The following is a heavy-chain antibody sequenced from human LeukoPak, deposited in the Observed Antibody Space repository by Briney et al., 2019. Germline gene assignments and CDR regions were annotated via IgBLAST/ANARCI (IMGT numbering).Heavy chain of an antibody. CDR1: GFTFSSYA. D-gene: IGHD5-18*01. Sequence: PGGSLRLSCAASGFTFSSYAMHWVRQAPGKGLEWVAVISFDGNNRYYADSVKGRFTISRDNSKSTLYLQMNSMRVEDTAVYYCARETLHTAMITSFDYWGQGTLVTVSS. V-gene: IGHV3-30-3*01. CDR2: ISFDGNNR. CDR3: ARETLHTAMITSFDY. J-gene: IGHJ4*02.